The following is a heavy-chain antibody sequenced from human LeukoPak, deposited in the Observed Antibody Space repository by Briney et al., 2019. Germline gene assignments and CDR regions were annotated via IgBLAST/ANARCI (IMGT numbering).Heavy chain of an antibody. V-gene: IGHV1-2*02. Sequence: ASVKVSCKASGYTFTDYYINWVRQAPGQGLEGMGWINPNTGGTNYAQKFQGRVTMTRDTSISTTYMELSRLKSDDTAVYYCARVHGNCSPTSCYRDFDYWGQGTLVTVSS. D-gene: IGHD2-2*01. CDR1: GYTFTDYY. J-gene: IGHJ4*02. CDR2: INPNTGGT. CDR3: ARVHGNCSPTSCYRDFDY.